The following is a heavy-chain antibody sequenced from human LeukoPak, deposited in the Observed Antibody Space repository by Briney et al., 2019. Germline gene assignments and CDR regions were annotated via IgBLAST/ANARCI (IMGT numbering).Heavy chain of an antibody. CDR1: GFTFDDYA. CDR2: ISWNSGSI. J-gene: IGHJ4*02. V-gene: IGHV3-9*01. Sequence: GRSLRLSCAASGFTFDDYAMHWVRQAPGKGLEWVSGISWNSGSIGYVDSVKGRFTISRDNAKNSLYLQMNSLRAEDTAVYYCARGDYYDCSFFDYWGQGTLVTVSS. CDR3: ARGDYYDCSFFDY. D-gene: IGHD3-22*01.